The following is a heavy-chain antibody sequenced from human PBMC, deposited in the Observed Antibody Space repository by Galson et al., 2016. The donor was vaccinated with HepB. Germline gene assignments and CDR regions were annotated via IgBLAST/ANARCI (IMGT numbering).Heavy chain of an antibody. CDR2: IYHSGSS. J-gene: IGHJ4*02. CDR1: GGSISSSNW. Sequence: ETLSLTCAVSGGSISSSNWWNWVRQPPGKGLEWIGDIYHSGSSFYNPSLRSRVSISVDTSKNHFSLKGTSMTAEDTALYYCARLGSVVVVPAFDSWGQGTLVTVSA. D-gene: IGHD2-2*01. V-gene: IGHV4-4*02. CDR3: ARLGSVVVVPAFDS.